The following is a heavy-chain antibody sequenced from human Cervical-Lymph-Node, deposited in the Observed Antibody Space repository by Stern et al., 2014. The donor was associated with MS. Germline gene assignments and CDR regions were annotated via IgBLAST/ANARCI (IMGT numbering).Heavy chain of an antibody. CDR2: IHNSGTT. CDR3: SRDADGYSLVFGY. Sequence: QVQLQESGPGLVKPSQTLSLTCAVTGGSISSAEYYWSWIRQSPGKGLEWLGYIHNSGTTYYNPSLKSRVTISVDTSKNQFSLKLRSVTAADTAVYYCSRDADGYSLVFGYWGRGTLVTVSS. D-gene: IGHD5-24*01. J-gene: IGHJ4*02. V-gene: IGHV4-30-4*08. CDR1: GGSISSAEYY.